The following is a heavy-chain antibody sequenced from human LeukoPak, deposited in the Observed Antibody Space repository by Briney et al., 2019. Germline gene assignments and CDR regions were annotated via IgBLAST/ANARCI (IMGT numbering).Heavy chain of an antibody. CDR2: KNPNSGNT. CDR3: ARPLTGDMYAFDI. D-gene: IGHD7-27*01. J-gene: IGHJ3*02. Sequence: GASVKVSCKASGYTFTSYDINWVRQATGQGLEWMGWKNPNSGNTGYAHKFQGRVTMTRNTSISTAYMELSSPRSEDTAVYYCARPLTGDMYAFDIWGQGTMVTVSS. V-gene: IGHV1-8*01. CDR1: GYTFTSYD.